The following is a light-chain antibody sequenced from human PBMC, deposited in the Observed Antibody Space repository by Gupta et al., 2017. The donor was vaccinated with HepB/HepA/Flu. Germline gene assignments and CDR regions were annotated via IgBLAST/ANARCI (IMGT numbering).Light chain of an antibody. V-gene: IGLV1-47*01. J-gene: IGLJ3*02. CDR1: SSNIGSNY. CDR3: EAWEDSRSGPWV. Sequence: QSVLTQPPSASGPPGQRVTISCSGSSSNIGSNYVYWYQQLPGTAPKLLIYRNNQRPSGDPERFSGSKSGTSASLAISGLRTEEEADYYCEAWEDSRSGPWVFGGGTKLTVL. CDR2: RNN.